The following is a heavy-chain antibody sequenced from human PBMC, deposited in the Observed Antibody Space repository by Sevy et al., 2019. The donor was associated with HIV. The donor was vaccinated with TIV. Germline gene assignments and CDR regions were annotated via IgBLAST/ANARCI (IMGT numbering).Heavy chain of an antibody. J-gene: IGHJ3*02. Sequence: GESLKISCKGSGYSFTSYWIGWVRQMPGKGLEWMGIIYPGDSDARYSPSFQGQVTISADKSISTANLQWSSLKASDTAMYYCARQWGIDGYNPTQDAFDIWGQGTMVTVSS. CDR3: ARQWGIDGYNPTQDAFDI. V-gene: IGHV5-51*01. D-gene: IGHD6-13*01. CDR2: IYPGDSDA. CDR1: GYSFTSYW.